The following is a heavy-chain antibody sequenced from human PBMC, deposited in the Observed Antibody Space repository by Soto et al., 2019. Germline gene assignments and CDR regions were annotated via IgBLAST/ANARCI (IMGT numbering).Heavy chain of an antibody. J-gene: IGHJ6*02. V-gene: IGHV1-3*01. CDR1: GYTFTSYA. CDR2: INAGNGNT. D-gene: IGHD2-21*02. CDR3: ATSQTDYYYYGMDV. Sequence: ASVKVSCKASGYTFTSYAMHWVRQAPGQRLEWMGWINAGNGNTKYSQKFQGRVTITRDTSASTAYMELSSLRSEDTAVYYCATSQTDYYYYGMDVWGQGTTVTVSS.